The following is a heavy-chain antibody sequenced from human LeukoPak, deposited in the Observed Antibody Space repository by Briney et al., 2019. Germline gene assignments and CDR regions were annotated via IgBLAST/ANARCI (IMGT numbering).Heavy chain of an antibody. CDR3: ARASKYYYDSSGYPLDY. CDR2: ISSSSSSI. V-gene: IGHV3-21*01. D-gene: IGHD3-22*01. Sequence: GPLRLSCAASRFTFSSYSMIWVRQAPGKGLEWVSSISSSSSSIYYADSVKGRFTISRDNAKNSLYLQMNSLRAEDTAVYYCARASKYYYDSSGYPLDYWGQGTLVTVSS. CDR1: RFTFSSYS. J-gene: IGHJ4*02.